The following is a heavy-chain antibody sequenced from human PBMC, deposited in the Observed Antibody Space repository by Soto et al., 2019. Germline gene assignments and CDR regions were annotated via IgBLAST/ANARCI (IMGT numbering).Heavy chain of an antibody. J-gene: IGHJ4*02. V-gene: IGHV5-51*01. Sequence: GESLKISCKGSVYSFTSYWIGWVRQMPGKGLEWMGIIYPGDSDTRYSPSFQGQVTISADKSISTAYLQWSSLKASDTAMYYCARLNYDILTGYPMAGYFDYWGQGTLVTVSS. CDR2: IYPGDSDT. D-gene: IGHD3-9*01. CDR3: ARLNYDILTGYPMAGYFDY. CDR1: VYSFTSYW.